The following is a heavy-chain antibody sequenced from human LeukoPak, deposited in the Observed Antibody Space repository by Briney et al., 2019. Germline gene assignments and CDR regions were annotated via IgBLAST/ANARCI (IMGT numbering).Heavy chain of an antibody. V-gene: IGHV4-34*01. CDR1: GGSFSGYY. J-gene: IGHJ5*02. CDR3: ARRIVVVPAARGVGWFDP. D-gene: IGHD2-2*01. Sequence: PSETLSLTCAVYGGSFSGYYWSWIRQPPGKGLEWIGEINHSGSTNYNPSLKSRVTISVDTSKNQFSLKLSSVTAADTAVYYCARRIVVVPAARGVGWFDPWGQGTLVTVSS. CDR2: INHSGST.